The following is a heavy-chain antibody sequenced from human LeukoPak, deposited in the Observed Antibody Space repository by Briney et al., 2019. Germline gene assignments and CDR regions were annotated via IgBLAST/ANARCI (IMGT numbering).Heavy chain of an antibody. J-gene: IGHJ4*02. Sequence: GGSLRLSCAASGITFSRYSMNWVRQAPGKGLEWVSYISSSSSTIYYADSVKGRFTISRDNAKNSLYLQMNSLRAEDTAVYYCARGPPFDYWGQGTLLTVSS. CDR2: ISSSSSTI. CDR1: GITFSRYS. V-gene: IGHV3-48*04. CDR3: ARGPPFDY.